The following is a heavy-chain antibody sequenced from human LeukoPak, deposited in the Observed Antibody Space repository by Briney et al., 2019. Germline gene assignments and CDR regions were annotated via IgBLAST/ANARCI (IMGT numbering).Heavy chain of an antibody. V-gene: IGHV1-69*02. J-gene: IGHJ6*03. CDR2: IIPILGIA. Sequence: SVKVSCKASGGTFCSYTISWVRQAPGQGLEWMGRIIPILGIANYAQEFQGRVTITAAKSTSTAYMELSSLRSEGTAVYFCARAVRSDGDYYYYYMDVWGKGTTVTVSS. CDR1: GGTFCSYT. D-gene: IGHD4-17*01. CDR3: ARAVRSDGDYYYYYMDV.